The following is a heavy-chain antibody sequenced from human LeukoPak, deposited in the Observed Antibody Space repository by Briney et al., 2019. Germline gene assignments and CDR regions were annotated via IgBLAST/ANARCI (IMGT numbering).Heavy chain of an antibody. J-gene: IGHJ3*02. CDR3: ASKGQLWLAFDI. D-gene: IGHD5-18*01. Sequence: GGSLRLSCAASGFTFSSYNMNWVRQAPGKGLEWVSVFYTGGSTYYADSVKGRFTISRDTSKNTVYLHMNSLRAEDTAVCYCASKGQLWLAFDIWGQGTMVTVSS. CDR1: GFTFSSYN. CDR2: FYTGGST. V-gene: IGHV3-66*01.